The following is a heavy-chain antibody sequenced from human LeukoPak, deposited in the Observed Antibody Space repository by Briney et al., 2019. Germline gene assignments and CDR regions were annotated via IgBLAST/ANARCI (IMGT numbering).Heavy chain of an antibody. D-gene: IGHD2/OR15-2a*01. CDR3: ARILRGYYYMDV. CDR2: IYHSGST. Sequence: SETLSLTCTVSGYSIGSGYYWGWIRQPPGKGLEWIGSIYHSGSTYYNPSLKSRVTISVDTSKNQFSLKLSSVTAADTAVYYCARILRGYYYMDVWGKGTTVTVSS. CDR1: GYSIGSGYY. J-gene: IGHJ6*03. V-gene: IGHV4-38-2*02.